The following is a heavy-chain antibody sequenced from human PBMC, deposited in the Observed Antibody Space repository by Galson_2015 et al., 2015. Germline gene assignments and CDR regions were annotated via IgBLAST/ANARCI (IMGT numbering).Heavy chain of an antibody. V-gene: IGHV6-1*01. J-gene: IGHJ4*02. CDR1: GDSVSSNSAA. D-gene: IGHD2-21*01. CDR3: ARGRNPGDGGIVDY. Sequence: CAISGDSVSSNSAAWNWIRQSPSRGLEWLGRTYYRSKWYNDYAVPVKSRITINPDTSKNQFSLQLNSVTPEDTAVYYCARGRNPGDGGIVDYWGQGTLVTVSS. CDR2: TYYRSKWYN.